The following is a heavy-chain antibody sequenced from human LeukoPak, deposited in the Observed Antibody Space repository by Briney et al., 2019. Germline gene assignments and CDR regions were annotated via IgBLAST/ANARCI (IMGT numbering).Heavy chain of an antibody. V-gene: IGHV4-59*01. CDR2: IYYSGST. D-gene: IGHD4-11*01. J-gene: IGHJ3*02. CDR1: GGSISSYY. Sequence: SETLSLTCTVSGGSISSYYWSWIRQPPGKGLEWIGYIYYSGSTNSNPSLKSRVTISVDTSKNQFSPKLSSVTAADTAVYYCARDDYSGAFDIWGQGTMVTVSS. CDR3: ARDDYSGAFDI.